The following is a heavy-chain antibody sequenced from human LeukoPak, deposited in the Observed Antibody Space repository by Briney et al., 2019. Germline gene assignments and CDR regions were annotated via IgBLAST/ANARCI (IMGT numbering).Heavy chain of an antibody. V-gene: IGHV3-7*01. CDR3: ARDHAYRTDY. Sequence: TGGSLRLSCAASGFSFSNDWMCWVRQAPGKGLEWVANINQDESKKYYVDSVKGRFTIFRDNAENSLYLQMSSLRAEDTAVYYCARDHAYRTDYWGQGTLVTVSS. J-gene: IGHJ4*02. CDR2: INQDESKK. D-gene: IGHD2-2*01. CDR1: GFSFSNDW.